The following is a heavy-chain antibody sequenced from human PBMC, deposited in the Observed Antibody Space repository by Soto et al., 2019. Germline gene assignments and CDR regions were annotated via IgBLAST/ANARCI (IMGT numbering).Heavy chain of an antibody. V-gene: IGHV3-30-3*01. D-gene: IGHD6-19*01. CDR2: ISYDGSNK. Sequence: GGSLRLSCAASGFTFSSYAMHWVRQAPGKGLEWVAVISYDGSNKYYADSVKGRFTISRDNSKNTLYLQMNSLRAEDTAVYYCARDPGYSSGWNTIHFDYWGQGTLVTVSS. CDR3: ARDPGYSSGWNTIHFDY. J-gene: IGHJ4*02. CDR1: GFTFSSYA.